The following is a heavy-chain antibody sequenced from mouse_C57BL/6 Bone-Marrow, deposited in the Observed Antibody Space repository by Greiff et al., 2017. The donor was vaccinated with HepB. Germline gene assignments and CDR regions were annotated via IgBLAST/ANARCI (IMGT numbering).Heavy chain of an antibody. J-gene: IGHJ4*01. Sequence: QVQLQQPGAELVMPGASVKLSCKASGYTFTSYWMHWVKQRPGQGLEWIGEIDPSDSYTNYNQKFKGKSTLTVDKSSSTAYMQLSSLTSEDSAVYYCARGNSAMDYWGQGTSVTVSS. CDR1: GYTFTSYW. CDR2: IDPSDSYT. V-gene: IGHV1-69*01. CDR3: ARGNSAMDY.